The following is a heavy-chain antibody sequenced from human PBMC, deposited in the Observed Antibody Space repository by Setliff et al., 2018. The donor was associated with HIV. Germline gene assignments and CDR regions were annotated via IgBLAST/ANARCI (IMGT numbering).Heavy chain of an antibody. CDR3: VRYIGAAAGYIDH. D-gene: IGHD6-25*01. V-gene: IGHV5-51*01. CDR2: IYPGDSDS. Sequence: GESLKISCKGSGYSFTSYWIGWVRQMPGKGLEWMGIIYPGDSDSRYSPSFRGQVTISADKSTTTAYLDWARLKASDTAMYYCVRYIGAAAGYIDHWGQGTLVTVSS. J-gene: IGHJ4*02. CDR1: GYSFTSYW.